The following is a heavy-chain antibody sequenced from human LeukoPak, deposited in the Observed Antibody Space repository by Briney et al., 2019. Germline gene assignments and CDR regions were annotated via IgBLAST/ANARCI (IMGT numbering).Heavy chain of an antibody. V-gene: IGHV3-11*05. J-gene: IGHJ6*02. Sequence: GGSLRLSCGASGFSFSDYTMNWVRQAPGKGLEWVSYISSSSSYTNYADSVKGRFTISRDNAKNSLYLQMNSLRAEDTAVYYCARVKEYYYDSSGGYGMDVWGQGTTVTVSS. CDR1: GFSFSDYT. D-gene: IGHD3-22*01. CDR2: ISSSSSYT. CDR3: ARVKEYYYDSSGGYGMDV.